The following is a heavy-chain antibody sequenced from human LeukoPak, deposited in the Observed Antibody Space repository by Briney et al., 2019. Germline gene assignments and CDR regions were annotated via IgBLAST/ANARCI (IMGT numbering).Heavy chain of an antibody. CDR1: GFTFSDYY. V-gene: IGHV3-11*01. CDR2: ISSSGSTI. D-gene: IGHD6-13*01. CDR3: AXXXXXGESAFDY. Sequence: PGGSLRLSCAASGFTFSDYYMSWIRQAPGKGLEWVSYISSSGSTIYYADSVKGRFTISRDNAKNSLYLQMNSLRAEDTAVYYXAXXXXXGESAFDYWGQGTLVTV. J-gene: IGHJ4*02.